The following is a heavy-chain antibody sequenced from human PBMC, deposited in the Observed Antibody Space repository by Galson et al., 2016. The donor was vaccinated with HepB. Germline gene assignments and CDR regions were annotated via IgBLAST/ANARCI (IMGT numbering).Heavy chain of an antibody. D-gene: IGHD5-12*01. CDR1: GFTFSNYG. CDR2: IWSDGSIE. Sequence: SLRLSCAASGFTFSNYGMHWVRQAPDKGLEWVALIWSDGSIEYNADSVKGRFTISRDNSESTVYLQMNSLRVEDTAVYYCARDRLGGRPTYYYYYDMDVWGQGTTVTVSS. V-gene: IGHV3-33*01. J-gene: IGHJ6*02. CDR3: ARDRLGGRPTYYYYYDMDV.